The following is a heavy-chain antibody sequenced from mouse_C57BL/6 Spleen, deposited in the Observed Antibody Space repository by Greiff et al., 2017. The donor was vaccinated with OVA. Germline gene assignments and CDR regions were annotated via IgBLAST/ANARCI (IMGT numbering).Heavy chain of an antibody. CDR1: GFSLTSYG. J-gene: IGHJ4*01. CDR2: IWRGGST. V-gene: IGHV2-5*01. D-gene: IGHD3-3*01. Sequence: VQLQQSGPGLVQPSQSLSIPCTVSGFSLTSYGVHWVRQSPGKGLEWLGVIWRGGSTDYNAAFMSRLSITKDNSKSQVFFKMNSLQADDTAIYYCAKEGWDGYYYAMDYWGQGTSVTVSS. CDR3: AKEGWDGYYYAMDY.